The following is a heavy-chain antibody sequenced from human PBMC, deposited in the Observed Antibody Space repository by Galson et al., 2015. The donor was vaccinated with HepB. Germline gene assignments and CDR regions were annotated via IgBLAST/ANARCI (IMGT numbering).Heavy chain of an antibody. CDR2: ISSSSSII. J-gene: IGHJ4*02. CDR1: GFTFSSYS. CDR3: ARVISSGWYRGYFDY. Sequence: SLRLSCAASGFTFSSYSMNWVRQAPGKGLEWVSYISSSSSIIYYADSVKGRFTISRDNAKNSLYLQMNSLRAEDTAVYYCARVISSGWYRGYFDYWGQGTLVTVSS. D-gene: IGHD6-19*01. V-gene: IGHV3-48*04.